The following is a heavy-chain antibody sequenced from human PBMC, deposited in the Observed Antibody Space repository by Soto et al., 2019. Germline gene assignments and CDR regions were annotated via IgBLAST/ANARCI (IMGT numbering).Heavy chain of an antibody. CDR1: GFTFSSYA. CDR3: ASPTNGVSHFDY. CDR2: ISYDGSNK. J-gene: IGHJ4*02. D-gene: IGHD2-8*01. Sequence: LRLSCAASGFTFSSYAMHWVRQAPGKGLEWVAVISYDGSNKYYADSVKGRFTISRDNSKNTLYLQMNSLRAEDTAVYYCASPTNGVSHFDYWGQGTLVTVSS. V-gene: IGHV3-30-3*01.